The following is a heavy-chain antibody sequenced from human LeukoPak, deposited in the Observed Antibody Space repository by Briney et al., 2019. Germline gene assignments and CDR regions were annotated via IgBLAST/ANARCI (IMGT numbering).Heavy chain of an antibody. CDR2: INHSGST. Sequence: PSETLSLTCTVSGGSISGYYWTWIRQPPGKGLEWIGEINHSGSTNYNPSLKSRVTISVDTSKNQFSLKLSSVTAADTAVYYCARGGYDSSGYYYYYYYYMDVWGKGTTVTVSS. J-gene: IGHJ6*03. V-gene: IGHV4-34*01. CDR1: GGSISGYY. D-gene: IGHD3-22*01. CDR3: ARGGYDSSGYYYYYYYYMDV.